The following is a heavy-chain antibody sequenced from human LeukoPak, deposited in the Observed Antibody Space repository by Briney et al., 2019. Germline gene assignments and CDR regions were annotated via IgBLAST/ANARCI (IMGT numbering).Heavy chain of an antibody. V-gene: IGHV1-2*02. CDR1: GYTFTGYY. J-gene: IGHJ6*02. D-gene: IGHD1-26*01. CDR3: ARDGTATYGMDV. CDR2: INPNSGGT. Sequence: ASVKVSCKASGYTFTGYYTHWVRQAPGQGLEWMGWINPNSGGTNYAQKFQGRVTMTRDTSISTAYMELSRLRSDDTAVYYCARDGTATYGMDVWGQGTTVTVSS.